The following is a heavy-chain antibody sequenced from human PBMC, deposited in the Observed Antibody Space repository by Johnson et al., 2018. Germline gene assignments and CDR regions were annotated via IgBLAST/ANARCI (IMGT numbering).Heavy chain of an antibody. CDR2: ISYDVSNK. Sequence: QVQLVQSGGGVVQPGGSLRLSCVASGFTFRNFGMHWVRQAPGKGLEWVAVISYDVSNKYYADSVKGRFTISRDNSKNTLHLKMNSLRVEATAVYYCAKEGHYYDSSGYYYVEYFQHWGQGTLVTVSS. CDR1: GFTFRNFG. V-gene: IGHV3-30*18. D-gene: IGHD3-22*01. CDR3: AKEGHYYDSSGYYYVEYFQH. J-gene: IGHJ1*01.